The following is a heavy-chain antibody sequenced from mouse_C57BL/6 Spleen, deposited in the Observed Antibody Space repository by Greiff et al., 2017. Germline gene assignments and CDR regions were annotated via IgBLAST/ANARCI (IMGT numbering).Heavy chain of an antibody. CDR2: IYPGSGST. CDR3: ARGGSSYWYFDV. CDR1: GYTFTSYW. D-gene: IGHD1-1*01. V-gene: IGHV1-55*01. J-gene: IGHJ1*03. Sequence: QVQLQQPGAELVKPGASVKMSCKASGYTFTSYWITWVKQRPGQGLEWIGDIYPGSGSTNYNEKFKSKATLTVDTSYSTAYMQLSSLTSEASVVYYCARGGSSYWYFDVWGTGTTVTVSS.